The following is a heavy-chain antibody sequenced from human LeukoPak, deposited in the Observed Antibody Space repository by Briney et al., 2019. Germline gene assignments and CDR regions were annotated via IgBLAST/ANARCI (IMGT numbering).Heavy chain of an antibody. CDR2: ISGSGGST. D-gene: IGHD2-21*02. CDR3: AKDFGLVTRPWYYFDY. J-gene: IGHJ4*02. V-gene: IGHV3-23*01. CDR1: GFTFSSYA. Sequence: GGSLRLSCAASGFTFSSYAMSWVRQAPGKGLEWVSAISGSGGSTYYADSVKGRFTISRDNSKNTLYLQMNSLRAEDMAVYYCAKDFGLVTRPWYYFDYWGQGTLVTVSS.